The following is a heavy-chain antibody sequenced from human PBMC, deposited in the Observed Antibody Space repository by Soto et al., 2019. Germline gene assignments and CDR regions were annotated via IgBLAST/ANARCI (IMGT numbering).Heavy chain of an antibody. V-gene: IGHV4-61*08. CDR3: ARLGKYYQSLDP. J-gene: IGHJ5*02. CDR1: GDSVRSCGDS. D-gene: IGHD2-2*01. Sequence: PSETLAITCTESGDSVRSCGDSWGWIRQPPGKGLEWVGNIYYAGSTSYNPSLRGRVTISLETSKSQFSLRLSSVTAADTAVYYCARLGKYYQSLDPWGPGNLVTVSS. CDR2: IYYAGST.